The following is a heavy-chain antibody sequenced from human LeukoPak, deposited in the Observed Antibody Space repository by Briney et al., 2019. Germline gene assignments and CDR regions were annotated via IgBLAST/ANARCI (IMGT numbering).Heavy chain of an antibody. CDR2: INTNTGNP. CDR3: ARDLAPGDAFCI. Sequence: ASVKVSCKASGYTFTSYAMNWVRQAPGQGLEWMGWINTNTGNPTYAQGFTGRFVFSLDISVSTAYLQISSQKSEDTAVYYCARDLAPGDAFCIWGEGTMVTVSS. V-gene: IGHV7-4-1*02. CDR1: GYTFTSYA. J-gene: IGHJ3*02.